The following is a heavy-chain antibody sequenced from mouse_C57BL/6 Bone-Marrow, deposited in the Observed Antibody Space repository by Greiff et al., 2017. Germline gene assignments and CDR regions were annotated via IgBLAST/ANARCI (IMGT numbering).Heavy chain of an antibody. D-gene: IGHD1-3*01. CDR1: GFTFSSYA. Sequence: EVMLVESGGGLVKPGGSLKLSCAASGFTFSSYAMSWVRQTPEKRLEWVATISDGGSYTYYPDNVKGRFTLSRDNAKNNLYLQMSHLKSEDTAMYYCARDDESFLYYAMDYWGQGTSVTVSS. J-gene: IGHJ4*01. CDR3: ARDDESFLYYAMDY. V-gene: IGHV5-4*01. CDR2: ISDGGSYT.